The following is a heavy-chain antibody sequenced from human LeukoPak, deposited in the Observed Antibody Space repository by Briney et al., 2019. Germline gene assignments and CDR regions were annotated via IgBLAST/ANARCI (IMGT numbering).Heavy chain of an antibody. CDR2: ISGGGGYT. CDR3: ASRTMIVVAYYFDY. CDR1: GLTFSTYA. Sequence: PGGSLRLSCAASGLTFSTYAMSWVRQAPGRGLEWVSAISGGGGYTYYADSVKGRFTISRDNSKNTLYLQMNSLRAEDTAVYYCASRTMIVVAYYFDYWGQGTLVTVSS. J-gene: IGHJ4*02. D-gene: IGHD3-22*01. V-gene: IGHV3-23*01.